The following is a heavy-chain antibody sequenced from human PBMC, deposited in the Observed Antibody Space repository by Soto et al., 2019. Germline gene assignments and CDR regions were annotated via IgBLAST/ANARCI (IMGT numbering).Heavy chain of an antibody. V-gene: IGHV3-53*01. J-gene: IGHJ6*02. CDR1: GLGVRNNY. D-gene: IGHD3-10*01. CDR2: IYNDGTT. Sequence: EVRLEESGGGLIQPGGSLRLSCTAYGLGVRNNYMSWVRQAPGMGLEWVSVIYNDGTTYYADSAKGRFTLSRDTSKNTLSLQMDSLRAEDTAVYYCVRPLPSGRNYGMDVWGQGTTVTVSS. CDR3: VRPLPSGRNYGMDV.